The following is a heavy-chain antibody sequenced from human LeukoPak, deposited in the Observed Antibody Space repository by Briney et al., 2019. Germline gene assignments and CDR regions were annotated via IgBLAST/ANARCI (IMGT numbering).Heavy chain of an antibody. V-gene: IGHV4-34*01. CDR2: INHSGST. J-gene: IGHJ4*02. CDR3: ARLWSTSCSGGSCPHQPNY. Sequence: SETLSLACAVYGGSFSGYYWSWIRQPPGKGLEWIGEINHSGSTNYNPSLKSRVTISVRTSKNQFSLKLSSVSAADTAVYYCARLWSTSCSGGSCPHQPNYWGQGTLATVSS. D-gene: IGHD2-15*01. CDR1: GGSFSGYY.